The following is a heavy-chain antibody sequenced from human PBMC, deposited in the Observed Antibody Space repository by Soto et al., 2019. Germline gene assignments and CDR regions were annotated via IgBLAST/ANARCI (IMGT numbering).Heavy chain of an antibody. D-gene: IGHD2-21*02. V-gene: IGHV5-51*01. J-gene: IGHJ4*02. Sequence: EVQLVQSGAEVKKPGESLRISCKGSGYSFTTYWIGWVRQMPGKGLEGMGIISPGDSDTRYSPSFQGQVTISADKSISTAYLQWSSLKASDTAMYYCARRAYCGGDCSLPLDYWGQGTLVTVSS. CDR3: ARRAYCGGDCSLPLDY. CDR1: GYSFTTYW. CDR2: ISPGDSDT.